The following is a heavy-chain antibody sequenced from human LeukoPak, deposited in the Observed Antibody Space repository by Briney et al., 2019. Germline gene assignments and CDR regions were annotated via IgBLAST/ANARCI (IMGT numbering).Heavy chain of an antibody. Sequence: PSETLSLTCTVSGGSISSSSYYWGWIRQPPGKGLEWIGSIYYSGSTYYNPSLKSRVTISVDTSKNQFSLKLSSVTAADTAVYYCAREVRDYVWGSYRPIDYWGQGTLVTVSS. V-gene: IGHV4-39*07. CDR3: AREVRDYVWGSYRPIDY. J-gene: IGHJ4*02. D-gene: IGHD3-16*02. CDR1: GGSISSSSYY. CDR2: IYYSGST.